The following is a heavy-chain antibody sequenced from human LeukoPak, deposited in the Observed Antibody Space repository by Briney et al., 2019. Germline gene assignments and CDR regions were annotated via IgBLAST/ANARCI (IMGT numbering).Heavy chain of an antibody. Sequence: GGSLRLSCAASGFTFSSYWMSWVRQAPGRGLEWVSSIETGPEYADSMKGRITISRDYAKNILYLEMNSLRAEDTAVYYCARSHLLNYGAFDIWGQGTMVTVS. CDR2: IETGP. V-gene: IGHV3-21*01. CDR1: GFTFSSYW. CDR3: ARSHLLNYGAFDI. J-gene: IGHJ3*02. D-gene: IGHD4-11*01.